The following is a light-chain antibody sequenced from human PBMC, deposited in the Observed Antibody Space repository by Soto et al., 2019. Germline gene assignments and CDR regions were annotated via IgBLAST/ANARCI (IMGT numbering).Light chain of an antibody. V-gene: IGKV3-20*01. CDR2: RAS. CDR1: QSVSSSY. Sequence: DIVLTQSPGTLSLSPGERATLSCRASQSVSSSYLAWYQQKPGQAPRLLIYRASSRATGIPDRFSGSGSGTDFTLTISRLEPEDFAVYYCQQYGSSRTFGQGTKVEIK. CDR3: QQYGSSRT. J-gene: IGKJ1*01.